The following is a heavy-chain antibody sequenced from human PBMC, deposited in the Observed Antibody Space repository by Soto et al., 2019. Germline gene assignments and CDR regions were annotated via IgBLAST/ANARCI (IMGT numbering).Heavy chain of an antibody. CDR2: IYHSGST. D-gene: IGHD3-10*01. J-gene: IGHJ5*02. Sequence: QLQLQESGSGLVKPSQTLSLTCAVSGGSISSGGYSWSWIRQPPGKGLEWIGYIYHSGSTYYNPXLXXXXXXXXXXXXXXXXXXXXXVTAAXTXXXXCARVPGPWGQGTLVTVSS. CDR3: ARVPGP. CDR1: GGSISSGGYS. V-gene: IGHV4-30-2*01.